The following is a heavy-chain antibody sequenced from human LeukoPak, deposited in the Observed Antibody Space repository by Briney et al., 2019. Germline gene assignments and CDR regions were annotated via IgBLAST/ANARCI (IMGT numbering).Heavy chain of an antibody. V-gene: IGHV4-4*07. D-gene: IGHD2-15*01. J-gene: IGHJ4*02. CDR1: GASINSHY. CDR2: IYISGST. CDR3: ARALNPLPGTYYFDY. Sequence: PSETLSLTCTVSGASINSHYWSWFRQPAGKGLEWIGRIYISGSTNYNSSLQSRVTMSVDTSKNQFCLKLTSVTAADTAVYYCARALNPLPGTYYFDYWGQGTLVTVSS.